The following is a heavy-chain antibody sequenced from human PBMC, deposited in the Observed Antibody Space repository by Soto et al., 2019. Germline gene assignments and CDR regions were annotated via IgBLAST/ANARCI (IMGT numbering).Heavy chain of an antibody. D-gene: IGHD6-19*01. CDR1: GGSFSGYY. J-gene: IGHJ4*02. CDR2: INHSGST. V-gene: IGHV4-34*01. Sequence: SETLSLTCAVYGGSFSGYYWSWIRQPPGKGLEWIGEINHSGSTNYNPSLKSRVTISVDTSKNQFSLKLSSVTAADTAVYYCARVRTAVAGTVDYWGQGTLVTVSS. CDR3: ARVRTAVAGTVDY.